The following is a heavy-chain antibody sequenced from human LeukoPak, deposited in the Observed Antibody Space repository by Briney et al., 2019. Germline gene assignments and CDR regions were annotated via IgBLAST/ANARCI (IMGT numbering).Heavy chain of an antibody. Sequence: GGSLRLSCAASGFTFSTYAMSWVRQAPGKGLEWVSTISGSGYTTYYADSVKGRFTISRDNSKNTLYLQMNSLRAEDTAIYYCARSSGWYHRGPDYYYYYMDVWGKGTTVTVSS. CDR1: GFTFSTYA. V-gene: IGHV3-23*01. J-gene: IGHJ6*03. D-gene: IGHD6-19*01. CDR2: ISGSGYTT. CDR3: ARSSGWYHRGPDYYYYYMDV.